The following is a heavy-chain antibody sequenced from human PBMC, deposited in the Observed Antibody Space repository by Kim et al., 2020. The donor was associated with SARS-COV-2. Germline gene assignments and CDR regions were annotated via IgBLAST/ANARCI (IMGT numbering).Heavy chain of an antibody. Sequence: YADSEKGRITISGDNSKTTLYLQMNSLRAEDTAVYYCARDLGFSSDGSGYWGQGTLVTVSS. J-gene: IGHJ4*02. D-gene: IGHD6-19*01. CDR3: ARDLGFSSDGSGY. V-gene: IGHV3-33*01.